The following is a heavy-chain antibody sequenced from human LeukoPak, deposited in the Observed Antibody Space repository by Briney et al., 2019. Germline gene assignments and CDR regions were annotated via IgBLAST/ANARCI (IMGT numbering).Heavy chain of an antibody. CDR1: GFTFSSYS. CDR2: ISTTSGNI. Sequence: GGSLRLSCAASGFTFSSYSMNWVRQAPGKGLEWVAAISTTSGNIYYADSVKGRFTISRDNSKNTLYLQMNILRAEDTAVYYCARDNTNYWFDPWGQGTLVTVSS. V-gene: IGHV3-21*01. D-gene: IGHD4-11*01. CDR3: ARDNTNYWFDP. J-gene: IGHJ5*02.